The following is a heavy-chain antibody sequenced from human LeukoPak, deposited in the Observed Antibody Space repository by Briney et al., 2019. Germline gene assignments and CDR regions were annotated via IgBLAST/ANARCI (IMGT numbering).Heavy chain of an antibody. V-gene: IGHV3-48*01. CDR1: GFTFSNYA. J-gene: IGHJ4*02. CDR3: ARDARDYGDYDY. D-gene: IGHD4-17*01. Sequence: AGGSLRLSCAASGFTFSNYAMNWVRQAPGKGLEWVSYINSRSGIIRYADSVKGRFTISRDNAKKSLDLQMNSLRAEDTAVYYCARDARDYGDYDYWGQGTLVTVSS. CDR2: INSRSGII.